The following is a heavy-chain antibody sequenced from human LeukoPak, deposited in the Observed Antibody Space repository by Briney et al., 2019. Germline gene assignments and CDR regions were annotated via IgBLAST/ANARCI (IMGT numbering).Heavy chain of an antibody. D-gene: IGHD2-8*01. J-gene: IGHJ3*01. Sequence: ASVKLSCKTSGRTFSSYAIRWVRHDHGQGLDLIPGIILTFTTANYSQKSQARFTITTDESTRTAYRELRILRSEHTAVYYCATTEPIEDIVLMVYAMSSWGQGTMVTVSS. CDR3: ATTEPIEDIVLMVYAMSS. CDR2: IILTFTTA. CDR1: GRTFSSYA. V-gene: IGHV1-69*05.